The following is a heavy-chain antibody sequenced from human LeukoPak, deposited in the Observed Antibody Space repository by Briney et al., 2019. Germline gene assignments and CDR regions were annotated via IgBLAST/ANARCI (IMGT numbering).Heavy chain of an antibody. CDR3: AREVRSSWYEFDY. V-gene: IGHV1-18*01. Sequence: GASVRLSCTASGYTFTTYAINWVRQAPGQGLEWMGCIRAYNGNTNYAQTLQGRVTMTTDTSTSTAYMELRSLRSDDTAVYYSAREVRSSWYEFDYWGQGTLVTVSS. D-gene: IGHD6-13*01. CDR2: IRAYNGNT. CDR1: GYTFTTYA. J-gene: IGHJ4*02.